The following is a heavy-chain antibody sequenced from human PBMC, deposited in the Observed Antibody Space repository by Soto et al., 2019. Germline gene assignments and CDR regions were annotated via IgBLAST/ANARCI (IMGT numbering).Heavy chain of an antibody. CDR3: AKEPPYYDFWSGYRYTSTYGMDV. J-gene: IGHJ6*02. Sequence: GGSLRLSCAASGFTFSSYAMSWVRQAPGKGLEWVSAISGSGGSTYYADSVKGRFTISRDNSKNTLYLQMNSLRAEDTTVYYCAKEPPYYDFWSGYRYTSTYGMDVWGQGTTVTVSS. D-gene: IGHD3-3*01. CDR1: GFTFSSYA. V-gene: IGHV3-23*01. CDR2: ISGSGGST.